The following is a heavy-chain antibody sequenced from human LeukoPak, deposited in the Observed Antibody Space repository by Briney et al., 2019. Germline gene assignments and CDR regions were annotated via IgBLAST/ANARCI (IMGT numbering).Heavy chain of an antibody. V-gene: IGHV4-61*01. CDR3: ARGLLNYDFWSGFDP. CDR2: IYYSGST. Sequence: SETLSLTCTVSGGSISSGSYYWSWIRQPPGKGLEWIGYIYYSGSTNYNPSLKSRVTISVDTSKNQFSLKLSSVTAADTAVYYCARGLLNYDFWSGFDPWGQGTLVTVSS. J-gene: IGHJ5*02. CDR1: GGSISSGSYY. D-gene: IGHD3-3*01.